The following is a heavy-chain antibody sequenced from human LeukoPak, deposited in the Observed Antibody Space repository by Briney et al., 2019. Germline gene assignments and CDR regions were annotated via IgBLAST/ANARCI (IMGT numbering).Heavy chain of an antibody. D-gene: IGHD2-2*01. CDR2: INHSGST. J-gene: IGHJ4*02. V-gene: IGHV4-34*01. CDR1: SGSFSGYY. CDR3: ARAGYCSSTSCSLIDY. Sequence: SETLSLTCAVYSGSFSGYYWSWIRQPPGKGLEWIGEINHSGSTSYNPSLKSRVTISVDTSKNQFSLKLSSVTAADTAVYYCARAGYCSSTSCSLIDYWGQGTLVTVSS.